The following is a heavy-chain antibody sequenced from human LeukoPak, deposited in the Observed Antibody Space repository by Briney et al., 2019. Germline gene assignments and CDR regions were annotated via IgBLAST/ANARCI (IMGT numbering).Heavy chain of an antibody. V-gene: IGHV1-18*01. CDR1: GYTLTSYG. Sequence: RRASVKVSCKASGYTLTSYGISWVRQAPGQGLEWMGWISAYNGNTNYAQKLQGRVTMTTDTSTSTAYMELRSLRSDDTAVYYCARDQYYDSKGWFDPWGQGTLVTVSS. D-gene: IGHD3-22*01. J-gene: IGHJ5*02. CDR3: ARDQYYDSKGWFDP. CDR2: ISAYNGNT.